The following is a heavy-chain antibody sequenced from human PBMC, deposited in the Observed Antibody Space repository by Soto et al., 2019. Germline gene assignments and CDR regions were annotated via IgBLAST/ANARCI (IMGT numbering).Heavy chain of an antibody. D-gene: IGHD5-12*01. CDR2: IRSKAYGGTT. CDR1: GFTFGDYA. CDR3: TRESDIGPSDY. V-gene: IGHV3-49*03. J-gene: IGHJ4*02. Sequence: GGSLRLSCTASGFTFGDYAMSWFRQAPGKGLEWVGFIRSKAYGGTTEYAASVKGRFTISRDDSKSIAYLQMNSLKTEDTAVYYCTRESDIGPSDYWGQGTLVTVSS.